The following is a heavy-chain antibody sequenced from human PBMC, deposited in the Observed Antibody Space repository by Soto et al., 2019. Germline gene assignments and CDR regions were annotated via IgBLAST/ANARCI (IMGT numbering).Heavy chain of an antibody. V-gene: IGHV1-8*01. D-gene: IGHD6-6*01. CDR3: ARRGLSSSSTFRYFYYGMDA. J-gene: IGHJ6*02. CDR1: GYTFTSYD. Sequence: QVQLVQSGAEVKKPGASVKVSCKASGYTFTSYDFNWVRQATGQGLGWMGWMNPNSGNTGYAQKFQGRVTMTRNTSISTAYMELSSLRSEDTAVYYCARRGLSSSSTFRYFYYGMDAWGQGTTVTVSS. CDR2: MNPNSGNT.